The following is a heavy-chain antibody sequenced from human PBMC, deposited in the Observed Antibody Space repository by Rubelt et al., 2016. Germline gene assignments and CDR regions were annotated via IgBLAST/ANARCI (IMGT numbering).Heavy chain of an antibody. D-gene: IGHD3-10*01. CDR3: ATSHGGH. J-gene: IGHJ4*02. CDR2: ISSTGTFI. Sequence: EVQLVESGGGLVQPGGSLSLSCAASGFTFSAYSMHWVRQAPGKGLEWVSSISSTGTFIYYADPVKGRFTLSRDNAKDSLYLQMNSLRAVDTAVYYWATSHGGHWGQGSLVTVSS. CDR1: GFTFSAYS. V-gene: IGHV3-21*01.